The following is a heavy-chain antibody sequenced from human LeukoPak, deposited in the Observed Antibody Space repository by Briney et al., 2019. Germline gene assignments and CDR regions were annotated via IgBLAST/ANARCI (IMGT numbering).Heavy chain of an antibody. CDR3: ARVGHSGSWYGSGQYYFDY. Sequence: GASVKVSCKASGYTFTGYYMHCVRQAPGQGLEWMGWINPNSGGTSYAQKFQGRVTMTRDTSTSTVYMELSSLRSEDTAVYYCARVGHSGSWYGSGQYYFDYWGQGTLVTVSS. J-gene: IGHJ4*02. D-gene: IGHD6-13*01. CDR1: GYTFTGYY. CDR2: INPNSGGT. V-gene: IGHV1-2*02.